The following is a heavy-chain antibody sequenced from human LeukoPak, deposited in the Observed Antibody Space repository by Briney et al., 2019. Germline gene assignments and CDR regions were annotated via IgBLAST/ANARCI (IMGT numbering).Heavy chain of an antibody. V-gene: IGHV3-30*18. J-gene: IGHJ4*02. CDR1: GFTFSSYG. CDR3: AKDMQTWPRFPDY. Sequence: GGSLRLSCAASGFTFSSYGMHWVRQAPGKGLEWVAVISYDGSNKYYADSVKGRFTISRDNSKNTLYLQMNGLRVEDTAVYYCAKDMQTWPRFPDYWGQGTLVTVSS. CDR2: ISYDGSNK. D-gene: IGHD5-12*01.